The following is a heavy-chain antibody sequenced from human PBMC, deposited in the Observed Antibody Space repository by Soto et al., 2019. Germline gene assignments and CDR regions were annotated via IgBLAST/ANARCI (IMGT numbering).Heavy chain of an antibody. CDR1: GFTFSSNA. V-gene: IGHV3-23*01. CDR3: AKHTTFYYDRTGPGDFQF. J-gene: IGHJ1*01. CDR2: ITGSGGIT. D-gene: IGHD3-22*01. Sequence: GGSLRLSCAASGFTFSSNAMSWVRQAPGKGLEWVSGITGSGGITDYADSVKGRFTISRDHSRNTLYLQMNYLRVEDTAVYFCAKHTTFYYDRTGPGDFQFWGQGTLVTVSS.